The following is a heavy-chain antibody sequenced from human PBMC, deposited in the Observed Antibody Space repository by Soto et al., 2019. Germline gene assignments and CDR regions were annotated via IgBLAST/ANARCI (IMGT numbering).Heavy chain of an antibody. CDR2: ISGSGGST. D-gene: IGHD6-13*01. CDR1: GFTFSSYA. V-gene: IGHV3-23*01. CDR3: AKGPWQQLPLYYYYYMDV. J-gene: IGHJ6*03. Sequence: GGSLRLSCAASGFTFSSYAMSWVRQAPGKGLEWVSAISGSGGSTYYADSVKGRFTISRDNSKNTLYLQMNSLRAEDTAVYYCAKGPWQQLPLYYYYYMDVWGKGTTVTVSS.